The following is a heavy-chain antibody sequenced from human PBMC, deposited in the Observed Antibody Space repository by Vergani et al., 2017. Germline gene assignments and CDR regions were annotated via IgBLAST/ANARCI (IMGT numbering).Heavy chain of an antibody. CDR1: GFTFSSYE. V-gene: IGHV3-48*03. Sequence: EVQLVESGGGLVQPGGSLRLSCAASGFTFSSYEMNWVRQAPGKGLEWVSYISSSGSTIYYADSVKGRFTISRDNAKNSLYLQMNSLRAEDTAVYYCARPCRWCMLSFDYGGQGTLVTVSS. CDR3: ARPCRWCMLSFDY. CDR2: ISSSGSTI. J-gene: IGHJ4*02. D-gene: IGHD2-8*01.